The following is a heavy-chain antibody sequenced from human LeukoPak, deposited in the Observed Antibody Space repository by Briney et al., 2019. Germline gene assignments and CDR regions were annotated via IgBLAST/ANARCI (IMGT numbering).Heavy chain of an antibody. D-gene: IGHD4-17*01. V-gene: IGHV3-30*18. CDR3: AKHRASGDYGY. CDR1: GFTFSSYG. Sequence: PGRSLRLSCAASGFTFSSYGMHWVRQAPGKGLEWVAVISYDGSNKYYADSVKGRFTISRDNSKNTLYLQMNSLSAEDTAVYYSAKHRASGDYGYWGQGTLVTVSS. J-gene: IGHJ4*02. CDR2: ISYDGSNK.